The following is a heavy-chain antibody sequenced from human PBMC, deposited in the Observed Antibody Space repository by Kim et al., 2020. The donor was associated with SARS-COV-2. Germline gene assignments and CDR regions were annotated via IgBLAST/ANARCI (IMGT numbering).Heavy chain of an antibody. J-gene: IGHJ6*02. CDR3: ARVLREYYYYGLDV. D-gene: IGHD3-16*01. CDR2: IYYSGSS. V-gene: IGHV4-59*01. Sequence: SETLSLTCTVSGGSISSYYWSWIRQPPGKGLEWIGYIYYSGSSNYNPSLKSRVTISLDTFTNQFSLKPSSVTAADTAGFSCARVLREYYYYGLDVWGPGT. CDR1: GGSISSYY.